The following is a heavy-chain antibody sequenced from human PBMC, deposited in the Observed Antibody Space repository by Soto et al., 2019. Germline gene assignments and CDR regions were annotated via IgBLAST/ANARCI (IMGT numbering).Heavy chain of an antibody. Sequence: EVQLVESGGGLVQPGGSLRLSCAASGFTFSSYSMNWVRQAPGKGLEWVSYISSSSSTIYYADSVKGRFTISRDNAKNSLDLQMNSLRAEDTAVYYCARVPTTTSCLFGSCYRDDAFDIWGQGTMVTVSS. J-gene: IGHJ3*02. CDR3: ARVPTTTSCLFGSCYRDDAFDI. D-gene: IGHD2-15*01. CDR1: GFTFSSYS. V-gene: IGHV3-48*01. CDR2: ISSSSSTI.